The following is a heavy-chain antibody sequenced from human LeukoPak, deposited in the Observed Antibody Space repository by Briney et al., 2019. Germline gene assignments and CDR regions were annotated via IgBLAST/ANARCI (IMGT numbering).Heavy chain of an antibody. D-gene: IGHD1-26*01. CDR1: GFTFSSYA. V-gene: IGHV3-64*01. Sequence: GGSLRLSCAASGFTFSSYAMHWVRQAPGKGLEYASAITSNGDKTYYGNSVKGRFTISRDNSKNTLYLQMGSLRIEDMAVYYCARGGATTLFDYRGQGTLVTVSS. CDR3: ARGGATTLFDY. CDR2: ITSNGDKT. J-gene: IGHJ4*02.